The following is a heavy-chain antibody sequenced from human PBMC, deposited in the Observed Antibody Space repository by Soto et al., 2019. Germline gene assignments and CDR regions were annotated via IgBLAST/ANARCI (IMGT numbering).Heavy chain of an antibody. CDR3: ARRGSGSYSDY. CDR1: GFTFSSYA. Sequence: EVQLLESGGGLVQPGGSLRLSCAASGFTFSSYAMRWVRQAPVKGLEWVSAISGSGGSTYYADSVKGRFTISRDNSKNTLYLQMKRLGAEDTAVYYCARRGSGSYSDYWGQGTLVTVSS. V-gene: IGHV3-23*01. J-gene: IGHJ4*02. D-gene: IGHD1-26*01. CDR2: ISGSGGST.